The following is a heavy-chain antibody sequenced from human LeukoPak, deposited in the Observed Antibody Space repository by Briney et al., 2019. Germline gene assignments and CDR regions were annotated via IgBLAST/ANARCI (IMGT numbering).Heavy chain of an antibody. D-gene: IGHD5-12*01. CDR3: ARLGYSGYDPNAWFDP. V-gene: IGHV1-46*01. Sequence: ASVKVSCKASGYTFTSYYMHWVRQAPGQGLEWMGIINPSGGSTSYAQKFQGRVTMTRDMSTSTVYMELSSLRSEDTAVYYCARLGYSGYDPNAWFDPWGQGTLAIVSS. CDR1: GYTFTSYY. J-gene: IGHJ5*02. CDR2: INPSGGST.